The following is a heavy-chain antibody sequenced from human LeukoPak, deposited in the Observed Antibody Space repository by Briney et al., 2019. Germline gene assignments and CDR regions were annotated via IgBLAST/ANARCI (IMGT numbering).Heavy chain of an antibody. CDR1: GYTFTSYA. J-gene: IGHJ4*02. D-gene: IGHD5-18*01. CDR2: INTNTGNP. Sequence: GASVKVSCKASGYTFTSYAMNWVRQAPGQGLEWMGWINTNTGNPTYAQGFTGRFVFSLDTSVSTAYLQVSSLKAEDTAVYYCASVDTAMVTDYWGQGTLVTVSS. V-gene: IGHV7-4-1*02. CDR3: ASVDTAMVTDY.